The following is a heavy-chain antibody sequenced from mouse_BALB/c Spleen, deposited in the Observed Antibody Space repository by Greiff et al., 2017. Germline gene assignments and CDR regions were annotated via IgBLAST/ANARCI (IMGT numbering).Heavy chain of an antibody. V-gene: IGHV5-12-2*01. Sequence: EVQLVESGGGLVQPGGSLKLSCAASGFTFSSYTMSWVRQTPEKRLEWVAYISNGGGSTYYPDSVKGRFTISRDNAKNTLYLQMSSLRSEDTAMYYCARLNDYGFAYWGQGTLVTVSA. J-gene: IGHJ3*01. CDR2: ISNGGGST. CDR3: ARLNDYGFAY. CDR1: GFTFSSYT. D-gene: IGHD2-4*01.